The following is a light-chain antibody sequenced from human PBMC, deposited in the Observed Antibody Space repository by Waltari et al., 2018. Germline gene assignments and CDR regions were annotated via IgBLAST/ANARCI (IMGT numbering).Light chain of an antibody. V-gene: IGKV4-1*01. Sequence: DIVMTQSPDSLPVPLRERANITCNSSQSVLYTSNNKNYLAWYQQKPGQPPKLLIYCASTRESGVPYRFSGSGSGTDFTLTISSLQAEDVAVYYCHQYYSTPRTFGQGTKVEIK. J-gene: IGKJ1*01. CDR2: CAS. CDR3: HQYYSTPRT. CDR1: QSVLYTSNNKNY.